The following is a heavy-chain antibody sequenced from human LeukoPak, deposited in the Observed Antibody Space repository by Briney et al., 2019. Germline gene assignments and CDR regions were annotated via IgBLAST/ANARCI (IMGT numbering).Heavy chain of an antibody. D-gene: IGHD5-18*01. Sequence: GSSVKVSCKASGGTFSSYVISWVRQAPGQGLEWMGRIIPILGIANYAQKFQGRVTITADKSTSTAYMELSSLRSEDTAVYYCAREGDTAMVTDYWGQGTLVTVSS. CDR2: IIPILGIA. V-gene: IGHV1-69*04. CDR1: GGTFSSYV. CDR3: AREGDTAMVTDY. J-gene: IGHJ4*02.